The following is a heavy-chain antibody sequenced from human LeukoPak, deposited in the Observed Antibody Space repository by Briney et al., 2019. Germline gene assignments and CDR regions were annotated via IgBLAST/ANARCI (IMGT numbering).Heavy chain of an antibody. D-gene: IGHD3-22*01. Sequence: PGGSLRLSCAASGFTFSSYGMHWVRQAPGKGLEWAAFIRYDGSNKYYADSVKGRFTISRDNSKNTLYLQMNSLRAEDTAVYYCARDLYRIVVVPHYFDYWGQGTLVTVSS. CDR2: IRYDGSNK. CDR3: ARDLYRIVVVPHYFDY. CDR1: GFTFSSYG. V-gene: IGHV3-30*02. J-gene: IGHJ4*02.